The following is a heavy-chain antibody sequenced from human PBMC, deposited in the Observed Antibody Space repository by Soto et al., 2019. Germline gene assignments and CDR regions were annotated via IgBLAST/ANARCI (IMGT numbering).Heavy chain of an antibody. CDR2: ISAYNGNT. CDR3: ARVLGGRDFGVVIIPYYYYYGMDV. V-gene: IGHV1-18*01. J-gene: IGHJ6*02. Sequence: SVKVSCKASGYTFTSYGISWVRQAPGQGLEWMGWISAYNGNTNYAQKLQGRVTMTTDTSTSTAYMELRSLRSDDTAVYYCARVLGGRDFGVVIIPYYYYYGMDVWGQGTTVTVSS. CDR1: GYTFTSYG. D-gene: IGHD3-3*01.